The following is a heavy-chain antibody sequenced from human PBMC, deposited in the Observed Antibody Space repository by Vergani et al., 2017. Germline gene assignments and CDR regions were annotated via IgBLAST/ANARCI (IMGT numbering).Heavy chain of an antibody. D-gene: IGHD2-2*01. CDR3: ARDSEEDIVVVPAANLFDY. CDR1: GFTLSSYG. CDR2: IWYDGSNK. V-gene: IGHV3-33*08. Sequence: VQLVESGGGLVQPGGSLKLSCAASGFTLSSYGMHWVRQAPGKGLEWVAVIWYDGSNKYYADSVKGRFTISRDNSKNTLYLQMNSLRAEDTAVYYCARDSEEDIVVVPAANLFDYWGQGTLVTVSS. J-gene: IGHJ4*02.